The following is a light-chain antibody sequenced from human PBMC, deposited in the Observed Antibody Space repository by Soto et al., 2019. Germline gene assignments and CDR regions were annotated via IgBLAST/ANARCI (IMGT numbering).Light chain of an antibody. J-gene: IGKJ4*01. V-gene: IGKV3-15*01. CDR3: QQYNNLLT. CDR2: GES. CDR1: ESVSSN. Sequence: EIGMTQSPATLSVSPGERATLSCRASESVSSNLAWYQQKPGQAPRLLIDGESTRATGIPARFSGSGSGTEFTLTISSLQSEDFALYYCQQYNNLLTFGGGTKVEIK.